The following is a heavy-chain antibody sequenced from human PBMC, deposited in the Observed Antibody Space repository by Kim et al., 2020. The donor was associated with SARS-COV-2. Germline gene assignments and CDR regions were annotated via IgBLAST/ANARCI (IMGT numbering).Heavy chain of an antibody. CDR2: FSESGPT. CDR3: ARDSGASGPFPIPYNWFDP. D-gene: IGHD3-10*01. Sequence: SETLSLTCTVSGDSITNPKYFWAWIRQPPGKGLEWIGHFSESGPTYYNPSLKSRVTISSDTSKNQFSLRLRSVTAADTAVYFCARDSGASGPFPIPYNWFDPWGQGSLVTVSS. V-gene: IGHV4-39*07. J-gene: IGHJ5*02. CDR1: GDSITNPKYF.